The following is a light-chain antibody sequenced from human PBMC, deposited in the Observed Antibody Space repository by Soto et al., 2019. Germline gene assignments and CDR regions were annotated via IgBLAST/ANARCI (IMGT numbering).Light chain of an antibody. CDR2: NVY. CDR3: SAHTVIRTYA. Sequence: QSVLTQPASVSGSPGQSITISCTGTSSDVGAYNFVSWHQQHPGKAPKLMIYNVYDRPSGISYRFSGSKSGNTASLTISGLQGEDEADYSCSAHTVIRTYAFGTGTMVT. J-gene: IGLJ1*01. CDR1: SSDVGAYNF. V-gene: IGLV2-14*03.